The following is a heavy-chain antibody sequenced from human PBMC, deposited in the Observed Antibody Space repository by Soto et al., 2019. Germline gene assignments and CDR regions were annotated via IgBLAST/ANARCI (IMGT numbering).Heavy chain of an antibody. CDR2: IYPSDSDT. V-gene: IGHV5-51*01. D-gene: IGHD3-3*01. CDR1: GYSFNNYW. Sequence: PGESLKISCKGSGYSFNNYWIAWVRQMPGKGLELMGIIYPSDSDTRYRPSFQGQVTISADKSISSAYLQWSSLRASDTAMYYCARGGVSTRTFDYWGQGTPVTVSS. J-gene: IGHJ4*02. CDR3: ARGGVSTRTFDY.